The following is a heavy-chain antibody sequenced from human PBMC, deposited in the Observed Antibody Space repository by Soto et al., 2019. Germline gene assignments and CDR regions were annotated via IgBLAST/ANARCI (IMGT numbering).Heavy chain of an antibody. CDR1: GGSFSGYY. CDR2: INHSGSK. J-gene: IGHJ6*02. V-gene: IGHV4-34*01. CDR3: ARGRRPYYDFWSGSTAYYYYGMDV. D-gene: IGHD3-3*01. Sequence: SETLSLNCVVYGGSFSGYYWSWIRPPPGKGLEWIGEINHSGSKNYNPSPKSQVNITVDTAKNQYSPKLSSGTAADTAVYYCARGRRPYYDFWSGSTAYYYYGMDVWGQGTTVTVSS.